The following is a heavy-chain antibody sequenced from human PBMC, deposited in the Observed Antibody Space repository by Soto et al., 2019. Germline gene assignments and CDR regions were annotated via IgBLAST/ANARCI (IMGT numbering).Heavy chain of an antibody. Sequence: EVQLVESGGSLVQPGGSLKLSCAASGFTFSGSAMHWVRQASGKGLEWVGRIRSKANSYATAYAASVKGRFTISRDDSKNTAYLQMNSLKTEDTAVYYCTTQDTAMVRYWGQGTLVTVSS. J-gene: IGHJ4*02. D-gene: IGHD5-18*01. CDR3: TTQDTAMVRY. CDR1: GFTFSGSA. V-gene: IGHV3-73*02. CDR2: IRSKANSYAT.